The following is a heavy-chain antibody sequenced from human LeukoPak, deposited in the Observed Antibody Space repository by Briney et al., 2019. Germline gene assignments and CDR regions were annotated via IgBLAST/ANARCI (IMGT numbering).Heavy chain of an antibody. CDR2: IYYSGST. CDR1: GGSFSGYY. CDR3: ARAEAYYDILTGFLSLYGMDV. Sequence: SETLSLTCAVYGGSFSGYYWSWIRQPPGKGLEWIGYIYYSGSTNYNPSLKSRITISVDTSKNQFSLKLNSVTAADTAVYYCARAEAYYDILTGFLSLYGMDVWGQGTTVTVSS. J-gene: IGHJ6*02. D-gene: IGHD3-9*01. V-gene: IGHV4-59*01.